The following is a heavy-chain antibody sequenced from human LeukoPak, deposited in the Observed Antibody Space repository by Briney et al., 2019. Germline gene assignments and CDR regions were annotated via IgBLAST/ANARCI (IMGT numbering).Heavy chain of an antibody. CDR1: GYTFTDYY. V-gene: IGHV1-2*02. Sequence: GASVKVSCKASGYTFTDYYMHWVRQAPGQGLEWMGWIDPNSGGTNYAQKFQGRVTMTRDTSISTAYMELSRLRSDDTAVYYCASRHGNYDMLTGLPGYYYGMEVWGQGTTVTVS. J-gene: IGHJ6*02. CDR2: IDPNSGGT. D-gene: IGHD3-9*01. CDR3: ASRHGNYDMLTGLPGYYYGMEV.